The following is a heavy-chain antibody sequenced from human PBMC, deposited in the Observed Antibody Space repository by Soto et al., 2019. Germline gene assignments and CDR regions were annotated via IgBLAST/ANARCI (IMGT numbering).Heavy chain of an antibody. Sequence: QVQLQESGPGLVKPSQTLSLTCAVYGGSISSGGYSWSWIPQHPGKGLEFIGSISYSGNTYYNPSLRSRVTISVDTSKNIFALRLRSVTSADTAVYYCARTTPGICWYLDLWGLGTLVTGAS. V-gene: IGHV4-31*11. J-gene: IGHJ2*01. CDR3: ARTTPGICWYLDL. D-gene: IGHD1-1*01. CDR2: ISYSGNT. CDR1: GGSISSGGYS.